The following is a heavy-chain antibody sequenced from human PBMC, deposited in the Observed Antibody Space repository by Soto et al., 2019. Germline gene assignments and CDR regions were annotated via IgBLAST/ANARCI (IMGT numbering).Heavy chain of an antibody. Sequence: LRLSCAASGFTFKNYAMHWVRQAPGKGLEWVAVIWYDGSKKYYADSVKGRFTISKDNSKNMVYLQMNSLRGEDTAVYYCATHSGNYPHGYFEEWGQGTLVTVSS. CDR1: GFTFKNYA. J-gene: IGHJ4*02. V-gene: IGHV3-33*01. D-gene: IGHD1-26*01. CDR2: IWYDGSKK. CDR3: ATHSGNYPHGYFEE.